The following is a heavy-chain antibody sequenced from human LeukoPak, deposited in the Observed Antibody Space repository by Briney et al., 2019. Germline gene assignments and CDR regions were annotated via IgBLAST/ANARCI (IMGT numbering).Heavy chain of an antibody. V-gene: IGHV1-8*01. CDR1: GYTFTSYD. J-gene: IGHJ5*02. CDR3: ARDFTTVDAEEKT. Sequence: ASVKVSCKASGYTFTSYDINWVRQATGQGLEWMGWMNPNSGNTGYAQKFQGRVTMTRDTSTSTVYMELSSLRSEDTAVYYCARDFTTVDAEEKTWGQGTLVTVSS. CDR2: MNPNSGNT. D-gene: IGHD4-23*01.